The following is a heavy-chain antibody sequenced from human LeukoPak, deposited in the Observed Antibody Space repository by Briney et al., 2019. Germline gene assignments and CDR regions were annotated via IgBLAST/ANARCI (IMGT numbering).Heavy chain of an antibody. CDR1: GDSISGYY. CDR3: ARVVPDGYSDY. CDR2: VYYRGTT. J-gene: IGHJ4*02. D-gene: IGHD5-24*01. Sequence: SETLSLTCTVSGDSISGYYWSWIRQPPGKGLEWIGYVYYRGTTNYNPSLKSRLTMSVDTSKNQFSLKLSSVTAADTAVYYCARVVPDGYSDYWGQGTLVTVSS. V-gene: IGHV4-59*01.